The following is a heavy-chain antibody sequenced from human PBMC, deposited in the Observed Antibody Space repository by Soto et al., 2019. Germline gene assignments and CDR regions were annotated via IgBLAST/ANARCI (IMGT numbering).Heavy chain of an antibody. Sequence: PSETLSLTCAVYGGSFIGHSWTWSRQSPGKGLEWIGDINHSGRVNYSPSLKSRVTIPLDTSKNQFSLTLSAVTAADTAMYYCSTRAYDTNGYYRFDPWGQGTLVTVSS. CDR1: GGSFIGHS. V-gene: IGHV4-34*01. CDR2: INHSGRV. D-gene: IGHD3-22*01. CDR3: STRAYDTNGYYRFDP. J-gene: IGHJ5*01.